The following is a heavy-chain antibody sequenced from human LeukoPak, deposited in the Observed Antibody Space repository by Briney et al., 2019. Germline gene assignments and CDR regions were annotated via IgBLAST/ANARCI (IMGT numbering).Heavy chain of an antibody. CDR2: IYPGDSNT. CDR3: ARRTIMGATQAPFDY. CDR1: GYSFTNYW. V-gene: IGHV5-51*01. Sequence: GESLKISCKGSGYSFTNYWFDWLRQMPGKGLEWMGIIYPGDSNTKYSPAFQGQVTISADKSISTAYLQWSSLKASDTAIYYCARRTIMGATQAPFDYWGQGTLVTVSS. D-gene: IGHD1-26*01. J-gene: IGHJ4*02.